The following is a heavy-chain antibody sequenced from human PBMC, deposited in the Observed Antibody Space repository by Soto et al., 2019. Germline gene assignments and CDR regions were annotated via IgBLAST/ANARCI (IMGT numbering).Heavy chain of an antibody. CDR3: AKDSGRGYNYGQHWFGP. CDR2: IWYDGSNK. J-gene: IGHJ5*02. D-gene: IGHD5-18*01. V-gene: IGHV3-33*06. CDR1: GFTFSSYG. Sequence: PGGSLRLSCAASGFTFSSYGMHWVRQAPGKGLEWVAVIWYDGSNKYYADSVKGRFTISRDNSKNTLYLQMNSLRADDTAVYYCAKDSGRGYNYGQHWFGPWGQGTLVTVSS.